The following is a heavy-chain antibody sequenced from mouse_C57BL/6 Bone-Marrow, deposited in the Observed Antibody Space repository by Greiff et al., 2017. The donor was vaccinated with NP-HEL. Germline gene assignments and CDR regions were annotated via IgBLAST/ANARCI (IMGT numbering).Heavy chain of an antibody. V-gene: IGHV1-26*01. Sequence: EVQLQQSGPELVKPGASVKISCKASGYTFTDYYMNWVKQSHGKSLEWIGDINPNNGGTSYNQKFKGKATLTVDKSSSTAYMELRSLTSEDSAVYYCARDDYGSSYWYFDVWGTGTTVTVSS. CDR1: GYTFTDYY. CDR2: INPNNGGT. J-gene: IGHJ1*03. CDR3: ARDDYGSSYWYFDV. D-gene: IGHD1-1*01.